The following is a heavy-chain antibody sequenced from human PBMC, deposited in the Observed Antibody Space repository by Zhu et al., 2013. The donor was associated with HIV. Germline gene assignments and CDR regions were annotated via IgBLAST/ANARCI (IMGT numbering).Heavy chain of an antibody. D-gene: IGHD3-10*01. CDR3: ARDRGRYYYGSDDAFDI. V-gene: IGHV1-69*01. Sequence: QVQLVQSGAEVKKPGSSVKVSCKASGGTFSSYAISWVRQAPGQGLEWMGGIIPIFGTANYAQKFQGRVTITADESTSTAYMELSSLRSEDTAVYYCARDRGRYYYGSDDAFDIVGPRDKWSPSLQ. J-gene: IGHJ3*02. CDR2: IIPIFGTA. CDR1: GGTFSSYA.